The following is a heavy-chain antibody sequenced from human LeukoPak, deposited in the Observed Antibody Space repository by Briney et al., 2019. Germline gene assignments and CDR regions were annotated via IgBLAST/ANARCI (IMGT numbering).Heavy chain of an antibody. CDR1: GGSFSGYY. V-gene: IGHV4-34*01. CDR3: ARGAWIQLWLSFDY. CDR2: INHSRST. Sequence: SETLSLTCAVYGGSFSGYYWSWIRQPPGKGLEWIGEINHSRSTNHNPSLNSRVTISVDPSKNQFSLKLSSVTGAETAVYYCARGAWIQLWLSFDYWGQGTLVTVSS. J-gene: IGHJ4*02. D-gene: IGHD5-18*01.